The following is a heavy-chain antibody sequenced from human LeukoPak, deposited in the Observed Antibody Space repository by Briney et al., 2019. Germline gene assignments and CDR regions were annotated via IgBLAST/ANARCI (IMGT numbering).Heavy chain of an antibody. CDR1: GVPINSPGYS. Sequence: SQTLSLTCTVSGVPINSPGYSWTWIRQPPGKGLEWIGAISYNGDTSYNPSLKSRISISADASSNQFSLTLTSVTAADTAVHFCAREELIGYFDYWGQGTLVTVSS. D-gene: IGHD3-16*01. CDR3: AREELIGYFDY. V-gene: IGHV4-31*03. CDR2: ISYNGDT. J-gene: IGHJ4*02.